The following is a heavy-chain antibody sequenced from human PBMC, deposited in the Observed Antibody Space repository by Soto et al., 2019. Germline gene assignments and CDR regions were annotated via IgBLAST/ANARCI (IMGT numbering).Heavy chain of an antibody. D-gene: IGHD4-17*01. Sequence: PSETLSLTCTVSGGSISSYYWSWIRQPAGKGLEWIGRIYTSGSTYYNPSLKSRVTMSVDTSKNQFSLKLSSVTAADTAVYYCARGIYYGANSDSAFDIWGRGTMVTVPS. CDR2: IYTSGST. CDR1: GGSISSYY. V-gene: IGHV4-4*07. CDR3: ARGIYYGANSDSAFDI. J-gene: IGHJ3*02.